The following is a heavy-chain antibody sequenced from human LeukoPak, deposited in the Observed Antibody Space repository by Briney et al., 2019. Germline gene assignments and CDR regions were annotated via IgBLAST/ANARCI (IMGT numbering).Heavy chain of an antibody. J-gene: IGHJ4*02. CDR2: INPSGGTT. CDR3: ATIEAAGSSFDY. CDR1: GYTFTNYY. D-gene: IGHD6-13*01. Sequence: ASVKVSGKASGYTFTNYYMHWVRQAPGQGLEWMGIINPSGGTTNYAQKFQGRITMTRDTSTSTVYVELTSLRSEDTAVYYCATIEAAGSSFDYWGQGTLVTVSS. V-gene: IGHV1-46*01.